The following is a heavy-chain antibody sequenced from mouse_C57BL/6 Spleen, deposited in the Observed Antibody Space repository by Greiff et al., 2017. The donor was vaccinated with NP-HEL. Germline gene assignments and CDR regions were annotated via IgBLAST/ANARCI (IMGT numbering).Heavy chain of an antibody. V-gene: IGHV1-82*01. CDR3: ARLGGGDY. CDR1: GYAFSSSW. D-gene: IGHD1-1*02. CDR2: IYPGDGDT. Sequence: VKLMESGPELVKPGASVKISCKASGYAFSSSWMNWVKQRPGKGLEWIGRIYPGDGDTNYNGKFKGKATLTADKSYSTAYMQLSSLTAEDSAVYFCARLGGGDYWGQGTTLTVSS. J-gene: IGHJ2*01.